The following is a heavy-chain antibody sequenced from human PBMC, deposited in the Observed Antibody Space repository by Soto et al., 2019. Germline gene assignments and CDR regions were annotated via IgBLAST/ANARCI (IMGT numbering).Heavy chain of an antibody. CDR3: AKDRPEFWSGYYDY. Sequence: GGSLRLSCAASGFTFSSYAMSWVRQAPGKGLEWVSAISGSGGSTYYADSVKGRFTISRDNSKNTLYLQMNSLRAEDNAVYYYAKDRPEFWSGYYDYWGQGTLVTVSS. CDR1: GFTFSSYA. J-gene: IGHJ4*02. CDR2: ISGSGGST. V-gene: IGHV3-23*01. D-gene: IGHD3-3*01.